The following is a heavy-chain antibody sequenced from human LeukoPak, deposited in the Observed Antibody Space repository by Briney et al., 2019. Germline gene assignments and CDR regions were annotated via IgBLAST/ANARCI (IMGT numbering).Heavy chain of an antibody. CDR2: INPSGGST. CDR3: ATGLVAAAGPGAFDI. Sequence: ASVKVSCKASGYTFTSYYMHWVRQAPGQGLEWMGIINPSGGSTSYAQKFQGRVTMTEDTSTDTAYMELSSLRSDDTAIYYCATGLVAAAGPGAFDIWGQGTMVTVSS. D-gene: IGHD6-13*01. J-gene: IGHJ3*02. V-gene: IGHV1-46*01. CDR1: GYTFTSYY.